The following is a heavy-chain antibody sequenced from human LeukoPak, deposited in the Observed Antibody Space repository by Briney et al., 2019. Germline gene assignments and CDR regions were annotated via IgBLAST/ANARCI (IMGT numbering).Heavy chain of an antibody. Sequence: GGSLRLSCAASGFPLSNYAMHWVRQAPGKGLEWVAVIWYDGSKRFYADSVKGRFTISRDNSKDTVNLHMNSLRPDDTAVYYCARDLSLDVWGKGTTVTVSS. CDR1: GFPLSNYA. D-gene: IGHD2/OR15-2a*01. V-gene: IGHV3-33*01. J-gene: IGHJ6*04. CDR2: IWYDGSKR. CDR3: ARDLSLDV.